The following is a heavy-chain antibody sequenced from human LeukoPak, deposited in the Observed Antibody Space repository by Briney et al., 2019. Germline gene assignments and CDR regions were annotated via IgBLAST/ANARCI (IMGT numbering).Heavy chain of an antibody. Sequence: GGSLRLSCAASGFTFIIYNMDWVRQAPGKGLEWVSSISSSSSYIYYADSVKGRFTISRDNAKNSLYLQMNSLRAEDTALYYCARSYSSGFDCWGQGTLVTVSS. J-gene: IGHJ4*02. V-gene: IGHV3-21*01. D-gene: IGHD6-19*01. CDR1: GFTFIIYN. CDR3: ARSYSSGFDC. CDR2: ISSSSSYI.